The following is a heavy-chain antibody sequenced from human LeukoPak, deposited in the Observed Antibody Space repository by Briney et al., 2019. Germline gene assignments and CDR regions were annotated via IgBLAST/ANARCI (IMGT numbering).Heavy chain of an antibody. J-gene: IGHJ5*02. CDR2: INHSGST. Sequence: SETLSLTCAVYGGSFSGYYWSWIRQPPGKGLEWIGEINHSGSTNYNPSLKSRVTISVDTSKNQFSLKLSSVTAADTAVYYCASYDDSSGYYLPNWFDPWGQGTLVTVSS. V-gene: IGHV4-34*01. CDR3: ASYDDSSGYYLPNWFDP. D-gene: IGHD3-22*01. CDR1: GGSFSGYY.